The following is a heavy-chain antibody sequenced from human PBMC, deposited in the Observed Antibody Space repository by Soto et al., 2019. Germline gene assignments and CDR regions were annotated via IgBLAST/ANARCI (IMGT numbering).Heavy chain of an antibody. CDR3: ARVGYSSGWYYIDY. CDR1: GFTFSSYG. V-gene: IGHV3-33*01. J-gene: IGHJ4*02. CDR2: IWYDGSNK. Sequence: QVQLVESVGGVVQPGRSLRLSCAASGFTFSSYGMHWVRQAPGKGLEWVAVIWYDGSNKYYADSVKGRFTISRDNSKSTLYLQMNSLRAEDTAVYYCARVGYSSGWYYIDYWGQGTLVTVSS. D-gene: IGHD6-19*01.